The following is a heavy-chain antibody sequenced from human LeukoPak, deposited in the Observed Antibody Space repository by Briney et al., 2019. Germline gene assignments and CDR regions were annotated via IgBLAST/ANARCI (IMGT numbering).Heavy chain of an antibody. CDR2: IYYSGST. V-gene: IGHV4-34*01. CDR1: GGSFSGYY. Sequence: SETLSLTCAVYGGSFSGYYWSWIRQPPGKGLEWIGSIYYSGSTYYNPSLKSRVTISVDTSKNQFSLKLSSVTAADTAVYYCARGLFPPYNTVTTYWIDYWGQGTLVTVSS. D-gene: IGHD4-17*01. CDR3: ARGLFPPYNTVTTYWIDY. J-gene: IGHJ4*02.